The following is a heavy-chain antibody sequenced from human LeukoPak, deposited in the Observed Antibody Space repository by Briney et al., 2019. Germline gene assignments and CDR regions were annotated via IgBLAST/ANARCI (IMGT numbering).Heavy chain of an antibody. D-gene: IGHD3-22*01. CDR3: ARDYGSVVVKNWFDP. J-gene: IGHJ5*02. Sequence: ASVKVSCKASGYTFTGYYMHWVRQAPGQGLEWMGWINPNSGGTNYAQKFQGSVTMTRDTSISTAYMELSRLRSDDTAVYYCARDYGSVVVKNWFDPWGQGTLVTVSS. V-gene: IGHV1-2*02. CDR1: GYTFTGYY. CDR2: INPNSGGT.